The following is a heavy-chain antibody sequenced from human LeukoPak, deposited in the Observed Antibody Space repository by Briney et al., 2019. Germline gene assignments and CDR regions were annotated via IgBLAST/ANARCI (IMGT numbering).Heavy chain of an antibody. CDR2: IKKDGSEQ. J-gene: IGHJ5*02. D-gene: IGHD3-3*01. CDR3: ARDRGSITIFGVVTNWFDP. V-gene: IGHV3-7*01. CDR1: GFTFGSFW. Sequence: GGSLRLSCAASGFTFGSFWMNWVRQAPGKGLEWVAVIKKDGSEQLYGDSVKDRFTISRDNSKNTLYLQMGSLRAEDMAVYYCARDRGSITIFGVVTNWFDPWGQGTLVTVSS.